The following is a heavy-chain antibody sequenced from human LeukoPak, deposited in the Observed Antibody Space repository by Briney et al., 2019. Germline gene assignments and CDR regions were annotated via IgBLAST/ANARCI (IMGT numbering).Heavy chain of an antibody. CDR3: ARGRHSSSWGYYYYYMDV. V-gene: IGHV4-34*01. CDR2: INHSGST. Sequence: PSETLSLTCAVYGGSISGYYWSWIRHPARKGLEWIGEINHSGSTNYNPSLKSRVTISVDTSKNRFSLKLSSVTAADTAVYYCARGRHSSSWGYYYYYMDVWGKGTTVTVSS. CDR1: GGSISGYY. D-gene: IGHD6-13*01. J-gene: IGHJ6*03.